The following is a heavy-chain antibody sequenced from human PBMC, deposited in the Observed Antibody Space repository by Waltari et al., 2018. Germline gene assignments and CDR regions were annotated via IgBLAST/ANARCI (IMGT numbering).Heavy chain of an antibody. CDR3: XXGVISSGXTHFGT. J-gene: IGHJ5*01. Sequence: EVQLQQXGAEVKNPXATVRISXXXSTYIFRNFXIHWVRQAPGRGFEWLGRFXXEIGDLIYAKKFXGRVTKTAXXXRETAXXELSSLESDXTALYFXXXGVISSGXTHFGTWXXXTLLTXS. D-gene: IGHD6-25*01. V-gene: IGHV1-69-2*01. CDR2: FXXEIGDL. CDR1: TYIFRNFX.